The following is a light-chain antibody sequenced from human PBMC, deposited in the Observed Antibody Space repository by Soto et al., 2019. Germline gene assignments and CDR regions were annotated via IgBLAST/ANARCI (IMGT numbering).Light chain of an antibody. CDR2: KVS. J-gene: IGKJ5*01. CDR1: QSLVHSDGIAY. V-gene: IGKV2-30*02. Sequence: VMTQSPLTLPVTPGEPSSISCSSNQSLVHSDGIAYFSWFQQRPGRSPRRLIYKVSNRDSGVPARFSGSGSGTDFALKISRVEAEDVGVYYCMQGTHWPITFGQGTRLEIK. CDR3: MQGTHWPIT.